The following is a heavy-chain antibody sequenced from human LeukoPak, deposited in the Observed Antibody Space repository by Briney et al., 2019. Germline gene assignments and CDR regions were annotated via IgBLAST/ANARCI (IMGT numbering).Heavy chain of an antibody. Sequence: PGGSLRLSCAASGFTFDDYGMGWVRQAPGKGLEWVGRSKSKTDGGTIDYAAPVKGRFTTSRDDSKPTFYLQMNSLKTEDTAVYYCTTDKAIATAPLFAAWGQGTLVTVSS. D-gene: IGHD6-13*01. V-gene: IGHV3-15*01. CDR2: SKSKTDGGTI. CDR1: GFTFDDYG. J-gene: IGHJ1*01. CDR3: TTDKAIATAPLFAA.